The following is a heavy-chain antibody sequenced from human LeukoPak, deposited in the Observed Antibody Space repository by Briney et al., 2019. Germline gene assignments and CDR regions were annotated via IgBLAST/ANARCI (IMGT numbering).Heavy chain of an antibody. D-gene: IGHD6-13*01. CDR3: ARVRQQLVLFDY. V-gene: IGHV1-18*01. Sequence: ASVKVSCKASGGTLSDHVISWVRQAPGQGLEWMGWISAYNGNTNYAQKLQGRVTMTTDTSTSTAYMELRSLRSDDTAVYYCARVRQQLVLFDYWGQGTLVTVSS. J-gene: IGHJ4*02. CDR2: ISAYNGNT. CDR1: GGTLSDHV.